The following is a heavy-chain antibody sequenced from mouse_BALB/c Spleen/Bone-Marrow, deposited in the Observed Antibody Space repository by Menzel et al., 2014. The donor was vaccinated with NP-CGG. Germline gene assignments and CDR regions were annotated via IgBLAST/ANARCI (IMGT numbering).Heavy chain of an antibody. D-gene: IGHD2-4*01. CDR2: ISSGGSYT. V-gene: IGHV5-6*01. CDR3: TRQRDYDYIDY. Sequence: EVQRVESGGDLVKPGGSLKLSCAASGFTFSNYGMSWVRQTPDKRLEWVATISSGGSYTYYPDSVKGRFSISRDNAKNTLYLQMSSLKSEDTAMYYCTRQRDYDYIDYWCQGTPLTVSS. J-gene: IGHJ2*01. CDR1: GFTFSNYG.